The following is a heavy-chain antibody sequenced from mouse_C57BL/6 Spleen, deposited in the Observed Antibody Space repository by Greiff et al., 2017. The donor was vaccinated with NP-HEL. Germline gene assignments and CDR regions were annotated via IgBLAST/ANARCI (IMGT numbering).Heavy chain of an antibody. CDR3: ARAGWFAWFAY. CDR1: GYSITSGYY. Sequence: EVKLEESGPGLVKPSQSLSLTCSVTGYSITSGYYWNWIRQFPGNKLEWMGYISYDGSNNYNPSLKNRISITRDTSKNQFFLKLNSVTTEDTATYYCARAGWFAWFAYWGQGTLVTVSA. D-gene: IGHD2-3*01. J-gene: IGHJ3*01. CDR2: ISYDGSN. V-gene: IGHV3-6*01.